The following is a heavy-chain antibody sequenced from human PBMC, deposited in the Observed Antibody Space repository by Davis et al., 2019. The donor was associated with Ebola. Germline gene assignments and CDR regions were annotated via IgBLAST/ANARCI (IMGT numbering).Heavy chain of an antibody. CDR2: MNPNSGNT. V-gene: IGHV1-8*01. CDR3: ARAPTWSQINYYCFDY. D-gene: IGHD3-10*01. Sequence: ASVTVSCKASGYTFSNYDINWVRQATGQGLEWMGWMNPNSGNTGYAQKFQGRVTMTRNTSISTAYMEVSSLRSEDTAVYYCARAPTWSQINYYCFDYWGQGTLVTVSS. J-gene: IGHJ4*02. CDR1: GYTFSNYD.